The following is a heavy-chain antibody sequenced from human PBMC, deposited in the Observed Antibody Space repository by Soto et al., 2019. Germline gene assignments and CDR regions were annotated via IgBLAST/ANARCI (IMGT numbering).Heavy chain of an antibody. CDR3: ARGNGSKVLDH. Sequence: SETLSLTCTVSGGSISSSSYYWGWIRQPPGKGLEWIGSIYYSGSTYYNPSLKSRVTISVDTSKNQFSLKLSSVTAADTAVYYCARGNGSKVLDHWGQGTRVTVSS. CDR1: GGSISSSSYY. CDR2: IYYSGST. D-gene: IGHD6-13*01. V-gene: IGHV4-39*01. J-gene: IGHJ4*02.